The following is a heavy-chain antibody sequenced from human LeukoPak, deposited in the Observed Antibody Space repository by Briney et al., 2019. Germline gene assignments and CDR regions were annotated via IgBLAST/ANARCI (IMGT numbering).Heavy chain of an antibody. V-gene: IGHV3-30*18. CDR1: GFTFSSYG. J-gene: IGHJ4*02. D-gene: IGHD3-10*01. Sequence: PGGSLRLSCAASGFTFSSYGMYWVRQGPGKGLEWVAVISYDGSNKYYADSVKGRFTISRDNSKNTLYLQMNSLRAEDTAVYYCAKEPHYGSGSYYFDYWGQGTLVTVSS. CDR3: AKEPHYGSGSYYFDY. CDR2: ISYDGSNK.